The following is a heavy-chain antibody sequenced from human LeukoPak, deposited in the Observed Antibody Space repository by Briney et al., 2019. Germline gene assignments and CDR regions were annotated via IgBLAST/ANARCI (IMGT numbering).Heavy chain of an antibody. Sequence: ASVKVSCKTSGYTFTGYLMHWVRRAPGQGLEWMGRINPNSGGTNYVQKFQGRVTMTRDTSISTAYMELSSLRSDDTAVYYCATYGAVDILWGQGTLVTVSS. CDR3: ATYGAVDIL. CDR2: INPNSGGT. V-gene: IGHV1-2*06. CDR1: GYTFTGYL. J-gene: IGHJ4*02. D-gene: IGHD5-12*01.